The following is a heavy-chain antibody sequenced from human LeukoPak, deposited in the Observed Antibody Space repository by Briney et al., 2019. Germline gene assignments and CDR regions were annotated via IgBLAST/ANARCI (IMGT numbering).Heavy chain of an antibody. CDR2: ISHDGSNK. Sequence: GGSLRLSCAASGFTFSSYGMHWVRQAPGKALQWVALISHDGSNKYYADSVKGRFTISRDNSKNTLYLQMNSLRAEDTAVYYCARDPDGGNTLDYWGQGTLSPSPQ. V-gene: IGHV3-30*03. J-gene: IGHJ4*02. CDR3: ARDPDGGNTLDY. CDR1: GFTFSSYG. D-gene: IGHD4-23*01.